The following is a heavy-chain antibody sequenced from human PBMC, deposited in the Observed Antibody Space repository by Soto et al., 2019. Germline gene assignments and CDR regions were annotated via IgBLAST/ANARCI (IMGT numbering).Heavy chain of an antibody. CDR2: ISSSSSYT. J-gene: IGHJ4*02. CDR1: GFTFSDYY. CDR3: AREDGSSWPESRVDY. D-gene: IGHD6-13*01. V-gene: IGHV3-11*06. Sequence: PGGSLRLSCAASGFTFSDYYMSWIRQAPGKGLEWVSYISSSSSYTNYADSVKGRFTISRDNAKNSLYLQMNSLRAEDTAVYYCAREDGSSWPESRVDYWGQGTLVTVSS.